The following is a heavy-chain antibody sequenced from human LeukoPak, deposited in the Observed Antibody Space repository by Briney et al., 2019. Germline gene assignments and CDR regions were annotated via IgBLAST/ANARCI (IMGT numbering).Heavy chain of an antibody. CDR2: FDPEDGET. D-gene: IGHD3-9*01. Sequence: VASVKVSCKVSGYTLTELSMHWVRQAPGKGLEWMGGFDPEDGETIYAQKFQGRVTMTEDTSTDTAYMELSSLRSEDTAVYYCATYDILTGYSLTRLWYLDYWGQGTLVTVSS. CDR3: ATYDILTGYSLTRLWYLDY. V-gene: IGHV1-24*01. J-gene: IGHJ4*02. CDR1: GYTLTELS.